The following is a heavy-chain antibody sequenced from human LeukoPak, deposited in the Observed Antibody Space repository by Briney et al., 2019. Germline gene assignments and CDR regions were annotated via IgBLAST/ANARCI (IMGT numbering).Heavy chain of an antibody. V-gene: IGHV4-39*01. J-gene: IGHJ4*02. CDR3: ARSTRYDILRY. CDR1: GGSISSSSYY. CDR2: IYYSGST. D-gene: IGHD3-9*01. Sequence: SETLSLTCTVSGGSISSSSYYWGWIRQPPGKGLEWIGSIYYSGSTYYNPSLKSRVTISVDTSKNQFSLKLSSVTAADTAVYYCARSTRYDILRYWGQGTLVTVSS.